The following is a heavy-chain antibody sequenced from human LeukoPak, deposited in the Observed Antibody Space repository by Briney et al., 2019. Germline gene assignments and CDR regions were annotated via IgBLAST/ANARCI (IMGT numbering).Heavy chain of an antibody. Sequence: PGGSLRLSCAASGFTFSNYAMYWVRQAPGKGLEWVAVISYDGSNKYYADSVKGRFTISRDNSKNTLYLQMNSLRAEDTAMYYCAKDRREEYSGYDLCDYWGQGTLVTVSS. CDR2: ISYDGSNK. J-gene: IGHJ4*02. V-gene: IGHV3-30*04. CDR3: AKDRREEYSGYDLCDY. CDR1: GFTFSNYA. D-gene: IGHD5-12*01.